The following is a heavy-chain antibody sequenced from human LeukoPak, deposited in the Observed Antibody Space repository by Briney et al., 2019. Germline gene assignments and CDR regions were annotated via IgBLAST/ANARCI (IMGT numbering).Heavy chain of an antibody. J-gene: IGHJ4*02. D-gene: IGHD3-10*01. V-gene: IGHV3-48*03. CDR1: GFTFSSYE. Sequence: GGSLRLYCAASGFTFSSYEMNWVRQAPGKGLEWVSYISSSGSTIYYADPVKGRFTISRDNAKNSLYLQMNRLRAGDTGVYYCAREGAGDFYGAGSYYLDYWGQGILVTVSS. CDR2: ISSSGSTI. CDR3: AREGAGDFYGAGSYYLDY.